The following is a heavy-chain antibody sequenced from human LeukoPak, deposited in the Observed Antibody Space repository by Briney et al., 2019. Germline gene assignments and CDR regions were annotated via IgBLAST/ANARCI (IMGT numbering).Heavy chain of an antibody. J-gene: IGHJ5*02. CDR1: GYSTTSFF. CDR3: ARGELLFDH. CDR2: INPSDGTS. V-gene: IGHV1-46*01. Sequence: ASVKVSCKASGYSTTSFFIHWVRQAPGQGLEWMGIINPSDGTSTYARKFQDKLTMTSDTSTSTVYMELSSLKSEDTAVYYCARGELLFDHWGQGALVTVSS. D-gene: IGHD1-7*01.